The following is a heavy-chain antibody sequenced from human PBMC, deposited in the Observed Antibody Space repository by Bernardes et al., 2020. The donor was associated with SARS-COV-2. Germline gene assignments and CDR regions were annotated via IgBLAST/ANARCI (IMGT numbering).Heavy chain of an antibody. CDR3: ARGGALGIHYYYYGMDV. D-gene: IGHD3-16*01. CDR1: GGSFSGYY. CDR2: INHSGST. Sequence: SETLSLTCAVYGGSFSGYYWSWIHQPPGKGLEWIGEINHSGSTNYNPSLKSRVTISVDTSKNQFSLKLSSVTAADTAVYYCARGGALGIHYYYYGMDVWGQGTTVTVSS. V-gene: IGHV4-34*01. J-gene: IGHJ6*02.